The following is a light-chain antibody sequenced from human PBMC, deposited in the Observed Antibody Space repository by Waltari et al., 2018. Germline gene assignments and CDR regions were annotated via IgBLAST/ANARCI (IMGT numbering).Light chain of an antibody. Sequence: SYELTQPTSVSVSPGQTARITCPGDALQRQYAFWYQQRSGQAPVLVIYKDTERPSGIPERFSGSSSGTRVTLTISGVQAQDEADYYCQSTDNSGTYVVFGGGTKLTVL. CDR1: ALQRQY. V-gene: IGLV3-25*03. J-gene: IGLJ2*01. CDR2: KDT. CDR3: QSTDNSGTYVV.